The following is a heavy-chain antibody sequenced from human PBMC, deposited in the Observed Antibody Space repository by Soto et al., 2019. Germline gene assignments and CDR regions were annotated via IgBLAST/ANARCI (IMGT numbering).Heavy chain of an antibody. CDR3: AREGSLGLDV. Sequence: EVRLEEAGGGFVQPGGSLRVSCSGSGFIFSSFWIHWVRQGPGKGLERVSRINGDGASLAYAESVKGRFSISRDNVKNTLHLQMNSLGVDDTAVYFCAREGSLGLDVWGRGTTVTVSS. J-gene: IGHJ6*02. V-gene: IGHV3-74*03. D-gene: IGHD3-10*01. CDR2: INGDGASL. CDR1: GFIFSSFW.